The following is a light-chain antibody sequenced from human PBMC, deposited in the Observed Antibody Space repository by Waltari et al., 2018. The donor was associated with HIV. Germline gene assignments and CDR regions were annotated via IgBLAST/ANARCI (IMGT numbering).Light chain of an antibody. CDR2: KDN. J-gene: IGLJ1*01. V-gene: IGLV1-47*01. CDR1: NPNIGSNF. Sequence: QSVPTQPPSASGTPGPRVAISCSGSNPNIGSNFVYWYQQLPGTAPKLLIYKDNQRPSGVPERFSASKSGSSSSLAISGLRSEDEAEYYCATWDDILSGYLFGTGTKVTVL. CDR3: ATWDDILSGYL.